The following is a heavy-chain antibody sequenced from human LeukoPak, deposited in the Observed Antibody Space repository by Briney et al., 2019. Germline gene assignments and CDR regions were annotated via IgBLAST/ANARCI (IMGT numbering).Heavy chain of an antibody. D-gene: IGHD1-14*01. CDR3: AKRPDYYFDY. J-gene: IGHJ4*02. CDR1: GFTFSSYS. V-gene: IGHV3-48*04. CDR2: ISSSSSTI. Sequence: GGSLRLSCAASGFTFSSYSMNWVRQAPGKGLEWVSYISSSSSTIYYADSVKGRFTISRDNAKNSLYLQMNSLRAEDTAVYYCAKRPDYYFDYWGQGTLVTVSS.